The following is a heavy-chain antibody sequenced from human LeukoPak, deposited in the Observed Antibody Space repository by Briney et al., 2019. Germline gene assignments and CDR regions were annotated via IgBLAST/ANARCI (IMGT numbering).Heavy chain of an antibody. D-gene: IGHD7-27*01. CDR1: GFTFSSYA. J-gene: IGHJ3*02. Sequence: GGSLRLSCAAFGFTFSSYAMSWVRQAPGKGLEWVSAISGSGGSTYYVDSVKGRFTISRDNAKNSLYLQMNSPRAEDTAVYYCARGFWGGGNDAFDIWGQGTMVTVSS. V-gene: IGHV3-23*01. CDR3: ARGFWGGGNDAFDI. CDR2: ISGSGGST.